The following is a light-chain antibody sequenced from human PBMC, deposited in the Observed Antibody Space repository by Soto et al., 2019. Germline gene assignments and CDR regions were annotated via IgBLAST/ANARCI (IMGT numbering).Light chain of an antibody. V-gene: IGKV3-15*01. CDR1: QSVSSN. Sequence: EIVMTQSPATLSVSPGERATLSCRASQSVSSNLAWYQQKPGQAPRLLIYGASTRATGIPARFSGSGSGTEFTLTISSLQSEDFAVYYCQQYEKWPPSITFGQGIRLEIK. CDR3: QQYEKWPPSIT. J-gene: IGKJ5*01. CDR2: GAS.